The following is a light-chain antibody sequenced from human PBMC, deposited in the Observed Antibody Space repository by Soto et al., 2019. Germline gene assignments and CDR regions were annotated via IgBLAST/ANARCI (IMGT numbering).Light chain of an antibody. V-gene: IGKV3-11*01. CDR3: QQRSNWPPGYT. CDR1: QSVSSH. J-gene: IGKJ2*01. Sequence: ELVLTQSPATLSLSPGERATLSCRASQSVSSHLAWYQQKPGQAPRLLMYDTFNRATGIPARFNGRGSGTDFTLTISSLEPQDFAVYYCQQRSNWPPGYTFGQGTKVDIK. CDR2: DTF.